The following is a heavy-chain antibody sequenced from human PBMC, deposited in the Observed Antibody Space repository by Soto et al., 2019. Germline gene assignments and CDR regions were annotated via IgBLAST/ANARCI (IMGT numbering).Heavy chain of an antibody. V-gene: IGHV4-39*07. D-gene: IGHD4-17*01. Sequence: SETLSLTCTVSGGSISSSSYYWGWIRQPPGKGLEWIGSIYYSGSTYYNPSLKSRVTISVDTSKNQFSLKLSSVTAAETAVHYCARAYGDYYYGMDGWGQGTTVTVSS. CDR1: GGSISSSSYY. J-gene: IGHJ6*02. CDR2: IYYSGST. CDR3: ARAYGDYYYGMDG.